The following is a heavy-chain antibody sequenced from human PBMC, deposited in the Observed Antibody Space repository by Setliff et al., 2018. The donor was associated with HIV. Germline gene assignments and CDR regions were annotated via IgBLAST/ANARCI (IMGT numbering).Heavy chain of an antibody. D-gene: IGHD3-3*01. V-gene: IGHV3-7*03. CDR2: IKKDGREK. CDR1: GLTFNRYW. CDR3: ARGEGYDFWSGFRPHYYYYYMDV. Sequence: GGSLRLSCVASGLTFNRYWMSWVRQVPGKGLEWVATIKKDGREKYYVDSVKGRFTISRDNAKNSLYLQMNSLRAEDTAVYYCARGEGYDFWSGFRPHYYYYYMDVWGKGTTVTVSS. J-gene: IGHJ6*03.